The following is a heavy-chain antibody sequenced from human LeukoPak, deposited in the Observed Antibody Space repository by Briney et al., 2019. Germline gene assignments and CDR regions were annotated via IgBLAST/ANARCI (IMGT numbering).Heavy chain of an antibody. V-gene: IGHV3-23*01. CDR1: GFTFSNYA. CDR3: ARSVPDYTRFDY. J-gene: IGHJ4*02. D-gene: IGHD4-11*01. Sequence: GGSLRLSCAASGFTFSNYAMSWVRQAPGKGLEWVSVISGSGGSTYSADSVKGRFTISRDNSKNTLYLQMSSLRAEDTALYYCARSVPDYTRFDYWGQGALVTVSP. CDR2: ISGSGGST.